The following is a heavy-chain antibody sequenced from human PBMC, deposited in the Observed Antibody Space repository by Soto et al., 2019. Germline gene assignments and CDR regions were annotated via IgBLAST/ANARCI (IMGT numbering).Heavy chain of an antibody. Sequence: KPSETLSLTCTVSGDSVTGGSHYWSWIRQPPGKGLEYIGYIFYSENTSYHPSLKSRVTISVDTSKNQFSLKLSSVTAADTAMYYCARHSIVVGYYYGMDVWGQGTTVTVSS. CDR2: IFYSENT. V-gene: IGHV4-61*01. D-gene: IGHD2-15*01. CDR1: GDSVTGGSHY. J-gene: IGHJ6*02. CDR3: ARHSIVVGYYYGMDV.